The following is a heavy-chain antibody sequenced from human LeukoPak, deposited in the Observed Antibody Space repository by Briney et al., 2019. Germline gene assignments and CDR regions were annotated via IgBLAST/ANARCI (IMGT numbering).Heavy chain of an antibody. Sequence: PGGSLRLSCAASGFTVSTNYMSWVRQAPGKGLEWVSVIYSGDTTFYADSVRGKFTISRDNSKNTLYLQMNSLRAEDTALYYCATTNDIGNYYFDFWGQGSLVTVSS. J-gene: IGHJ4*02. V-gene: IGHV3-66*01. CDR3: ATTNDIGNYYFDF. CDR1: GFTVSTNY. D-gene: IGHD4-23*01. CDR2: IYSGDTT.